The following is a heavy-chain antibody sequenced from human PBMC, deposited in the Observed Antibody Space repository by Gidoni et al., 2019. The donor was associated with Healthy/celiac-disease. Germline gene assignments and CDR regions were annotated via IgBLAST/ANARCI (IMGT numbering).Heavy chain of an antibody. V-gene: IGHV3-11*06. CDR3: AREYYYESSGEKNFDY. CDR2: MSSSSSDT. Sequence: QVQLVESGGGLVKPGGSLRLSCAASGFTFSDYYMSWIRQAPGKGLEWVSYMSSSSSDTNYADSVKGRFTISRDNAKNSLYLQMNSLRAEDTAVYYCAREYYYESSGEKNFDYWGQGTLVTVSS. J-gene: IGHJ4*02. D-gene: IGHD3-22*01. CDR1: GFTFSDYY.